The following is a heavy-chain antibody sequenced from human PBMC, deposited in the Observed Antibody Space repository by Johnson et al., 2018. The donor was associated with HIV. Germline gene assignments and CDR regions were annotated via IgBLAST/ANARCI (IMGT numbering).Heavy chain of an antibody. V-gene: IGHV3-30-3*01. CDR1: VFTFRRYS. CDR2: ISYDGSNK. CDR3: AREGGYCSGGSCVNAFDI. J-gene: IGHJ3*02. D-gene: IGHD2-15*01. Sequence: FVESGGGVVQPGRPLRLSCAASVFTFRRYSMHCVRRAPGTGLEWLAFISYDGSNKYYVDSVKCRVTISRDNSKNTLFLQMKSPRAEDTALYYCAREGGYCSGGSCVNAFDIWGQGTMVTVSS.